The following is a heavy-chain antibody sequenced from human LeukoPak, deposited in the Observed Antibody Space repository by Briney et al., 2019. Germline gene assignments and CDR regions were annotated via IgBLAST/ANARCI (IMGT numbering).Heavy chain of an antibody. V-gene: IGHV4-59*01. D-gene: IGHD3-22*01. CDR3: AKTDSSGSYYFDY. CDR2: IYYSGST. CDR1: GASFTNYY. J-gene: IGHJ4*02. Sequence: SETLSLTCTVSGASFTNYYWSWVRQPPGKGLEWIGYIYYSGSTNYNPSLKSRVTISVDTSKNQFSLKLSSVTAADTAVYYCAKTDSSGSYYFDYWGQGTLVTVSS.